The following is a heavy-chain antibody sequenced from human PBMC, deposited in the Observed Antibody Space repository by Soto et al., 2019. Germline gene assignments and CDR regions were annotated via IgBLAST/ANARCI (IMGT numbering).Heavy chain of an antibody. J-gene: IGHJ6*02. D-gene: IGHD3-10*01. CDR3: EKGVLSFHYGMEV. CDR1: GFTFNTYP. V-gene: IGHV3-23*01. CDR2: ISSTAGRTS. Sequence: EVQLLQSGGGVVPPGGSLRLACATSGFTFNTYPMTWVRQAPGKGLEWVSSISSTAGRTSSYADSVKGRFAISSDFSDNTVYLQMNNLRVDDTAVYFCEKGVLSFHYGMEVWGQGTTVTVSS.